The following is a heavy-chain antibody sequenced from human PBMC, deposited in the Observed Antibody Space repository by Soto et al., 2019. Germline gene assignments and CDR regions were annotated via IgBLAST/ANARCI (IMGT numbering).Heavy chain of an antibody. Sequence: SETLSLTCTVSGGSISSSSYYWGWIRQPPGKGLEWIGSIYYSGSTYYRPSLKIRVTISVFTSKIQFLLKLSSVAYSDAAVYYCARETGGYEYNWFDPWGQGTLVTVSS. CDR1: GGSISSSSYY. J-gene: IGHJ5*02. D-gene: IGHD5-12*01. CDR3: ARETGGYEYNWFDP. CDR2: IYYSGST. V-gene: IGHV4-39*02.